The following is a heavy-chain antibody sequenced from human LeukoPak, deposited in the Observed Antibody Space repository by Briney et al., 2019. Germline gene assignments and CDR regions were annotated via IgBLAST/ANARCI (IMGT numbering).Heavy chain of an antibody. CDR3: AIAQSWDDLFDS. V-gene: IGHV3-53*01. Sequence: PGGSLTLSCAASGIAVIGNYMSWVRQPPGKGLEWVSFISINTDTFYADSVRGRFTISRDSSKNTLFLQMNSLRDEDSAVYYCAIAQSWDDLFDSWGQGPLVTVSS. CDR1: GIAVIGNY. D-gene: IGHD1-26*01. CDR2: ISINTDT. J-gene: IGHJ4*02.